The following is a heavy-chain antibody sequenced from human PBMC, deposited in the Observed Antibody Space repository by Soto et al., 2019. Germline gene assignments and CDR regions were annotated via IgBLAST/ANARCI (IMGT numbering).Heavy chain of an antibody. Sequence: PGGSLRLSCAASGFTFSSYSMNWVRQAPGKGLEWVSSISSSSSYIYYADSVKGRFTISRDNAKNSLYLQMNSLRAEDTAVYYCARVWIAVAAPQWFDPWGQGTLVTVSS. CDR3: ARVWIAVAAPQWFDP. CDR2: ISSSSSYI. V-gene: IGHV3-21*01. D-gene: IGHD6-19*01. CDR1: GFTFSSYS. J-gene: IGHJ5*02.